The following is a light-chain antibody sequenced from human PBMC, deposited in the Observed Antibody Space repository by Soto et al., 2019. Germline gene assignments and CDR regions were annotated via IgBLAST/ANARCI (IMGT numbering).Light chain of an antibody. J-gene: IGLJ1*01. V-gene: IGLV1-40*01. CDR1: TSNIGAPYD. CDR2: GDN. CDR3: SSYTRSSTYV. Sequence: QSVLTQPPSGSGAPGQRVSISCTGSTSNIGAPYDVHWYQHLPGTAPKLLIYGDNNRPSGVPDRFSGSKSGTSASLAITRLQAEDEADYYCSSYTRSSTYVFGTGTKVTVL.